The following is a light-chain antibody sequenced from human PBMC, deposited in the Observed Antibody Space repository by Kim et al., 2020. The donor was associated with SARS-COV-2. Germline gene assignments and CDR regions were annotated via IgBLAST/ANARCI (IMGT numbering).Light chain of an antibody. CDR2: GAS. V-gene: IGKV3D-15*01. Sequence: SAGERDTPSCRASQTVSSNLAWYQQKPGQAPRLLIYGASIRATGIPARFSGSGSGTEFTLTISSLQSEDFAVYYCQHYYDLPLTFGGGTKVDIK. J-gene: IGKJ4*01. CDR3: QHYYDLPLT. CDR1: QTVSSN.